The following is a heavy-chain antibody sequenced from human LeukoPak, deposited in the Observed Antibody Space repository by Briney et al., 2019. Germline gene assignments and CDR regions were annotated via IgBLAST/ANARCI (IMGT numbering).Heavy chain of an antibody. J-gene: IGHJ6*02. V-gene: IGHV3-21*01. CDR1: GLTFSSSW. CDR2: ISSSSSYI. Sequence: GGSLRLSCAVSGLTFSSSWMDWVRQAPGKGLEWVSSISSSSSYIYYADSMKGRFTISRDNAKNSLYLQMNSLRAEDTAVYYCASLGGCSGGTCYAEVYGMDVWGQGTTVTVSS. CDR3: ASLGGCSGGTCYAEVYGMDV. D-gene: IGHD2-15*01.